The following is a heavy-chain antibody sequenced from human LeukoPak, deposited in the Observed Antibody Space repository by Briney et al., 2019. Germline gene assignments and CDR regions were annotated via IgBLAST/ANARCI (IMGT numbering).Heavy chain of an antibody. J-gene: IGHJ3*02. Sequence: GESLKISCKGSGYSFTNYWISWVRQMPGKGLEWMGKIDPSDSYANYSPSFQGHVTISADKSITTAYLQWGSLKASDTAMYYCARDYYDSSGSDAFDIWGPGTMVTVYS. CDR1: GYSFTNYW. V-gene: IGHV5-10-1*01. D-gene: IGHD3-22*01. CDR2: IDPSDSYA. CDR3: ARDYYDSSGSDAFDI.